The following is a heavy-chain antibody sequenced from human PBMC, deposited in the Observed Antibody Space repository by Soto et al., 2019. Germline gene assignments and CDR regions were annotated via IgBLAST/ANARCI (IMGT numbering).Heavy chain of an antibody. CDR3: ARKGSATTASNWYFDL. Sequence: GGSLRLSCAASGFTFRSSALSWVRQAPGKGLEYVSAISSNAVSTYYANSVKGRFTISRDNSQNRVYLQMGSLRTEDMAVYYCARKGSATTASNWYFDLWGRGTLVTVSS. CDR2: ISSNAVST. V-gene: IGHV3-64*01. J-gene: IGHJ2*01. D-gene: IGHD2-15*01. CDR1: GFTFRSSA.